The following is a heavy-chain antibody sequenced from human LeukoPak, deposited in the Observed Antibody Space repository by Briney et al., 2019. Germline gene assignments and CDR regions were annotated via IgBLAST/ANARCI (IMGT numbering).Heavy chain of an antibody. V-gene: IGHV1-69*06. CDR1: GGTFSSYA. J-gene: IGHJ5*02. CDR2: IIPIFGTA. CDR3: ARGCELRYFDWLLSTRYNWFDP. D-gene: IGHD3-9*01. Sequence: SVKVSCKASGGTFSSYAISWVRQAPGQGLEWMGGIIPIFGTANYAQKFQGRVTITADKSTSTAYMELSSLRSEDTAVYYCARGCELRYFDWLLSTRYNWFDPWGQGTLVTVSS.